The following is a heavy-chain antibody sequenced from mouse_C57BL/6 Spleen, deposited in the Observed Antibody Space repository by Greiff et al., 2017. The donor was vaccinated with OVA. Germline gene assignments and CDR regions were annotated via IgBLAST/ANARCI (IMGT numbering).Heavy chain of an antibody. D-gene: IGHD2-2*01. J-gene: IGHJ3*01. V-gene: IGHV1-81*01. Sequence: QVQLKQSGAELARPGASVKLSCKASGYTFTSYGISWVKQRTGQGLEWIGEIYPRSGNTYYNEKFKGKATLTADKSSSTAYMELRSLTSEDSAVYFCASSGMVREFAYWGQGTLVTVSA. CDR2: IYPRSGNT. CDR1: GYTFTSYG. CDR3: ASSGMVREFAY.